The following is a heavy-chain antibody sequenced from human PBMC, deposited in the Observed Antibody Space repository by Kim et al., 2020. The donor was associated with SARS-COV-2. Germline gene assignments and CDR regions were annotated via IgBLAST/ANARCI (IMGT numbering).Heavy chain of an antibody. D-gene: IGHD6-6*01. CDR2: IDPSDSYT. J-gene: IGHJ4*02. CDR1: GYSFTSYW. CDR3: ARFPGGAARPADY. Sequence: GESLKISCKGSGYSFTSYWISWVRQMPGKGLEWMGRIDPSDSYTNYSPSFQGHVTISADKSISTAYLQWSSLKASDTAMYYCARFPGGAARPADYWGQGTLVTVSS. V-gene: IGHV5-10-1*01.